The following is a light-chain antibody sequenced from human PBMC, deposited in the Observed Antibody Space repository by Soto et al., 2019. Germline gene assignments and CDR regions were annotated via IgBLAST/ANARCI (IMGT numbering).Light chain of an antibody. V-gene: IGLV2-23*02. Sequence: QSVLTQPASASGSPGQSIAISCTGTSSDVGSYNLVSWYQQHPGKAPKLMIYEVSKRPSGVSDRFSGCKSGNTASLTISGLQAEDEADYSCFSYAGSPYVSGTGTKVTVL. CDR2: EVS. CDR3: FSYAGSPYV. J-gene: IGLJ1*01. CDR1: SSDVGSYNL.